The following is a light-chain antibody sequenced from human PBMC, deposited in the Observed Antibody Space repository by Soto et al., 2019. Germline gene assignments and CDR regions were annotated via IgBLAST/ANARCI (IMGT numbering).Light chain of an antibody. CDR2: AAS. Sequence: DIQMTQSPSSLSASVGDRVTITCRASQSISSYLNWYQQKPGKAPKILIYAASNLQSVVPSRFSGSGSGTDFTHTISSLQPEDFATYNCQQSYSTPLTLVGGTKVEIK. V-gene: IGKV1-39*01. CDR3: QQSYSTPLT. CDR1: QSISSY. J-gene: IGKJ4*01.